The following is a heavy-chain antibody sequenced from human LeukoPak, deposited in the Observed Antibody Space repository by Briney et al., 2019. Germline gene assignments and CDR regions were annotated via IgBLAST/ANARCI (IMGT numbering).Heavy chain of an antibody. CDR1: GFTFNHFA. V-gene: IGHV3-33*01. J-gene: IGHJ3*02. CDR2: IWYDGSNK. CDR3: ARDQGTVTTIRGVDI. D-gene: IGHD4-17*01. Sequence: PGGSLRLSCAASGFTFNHFAIHWVRQAPGKGLEWVSKIWYDGSNKYYADSVRGRFTISRDNSKNTLYLQMNGLRAEDTAVYYCARDQGTVTTIRGVDIWGQGTMVTVSS.